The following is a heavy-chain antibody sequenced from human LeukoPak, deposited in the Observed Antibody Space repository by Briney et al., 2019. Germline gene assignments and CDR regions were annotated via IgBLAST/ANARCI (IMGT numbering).Heavy chain of an antibody. CDR3: ARLLFGRNWNDVDY. J-gene: IGHJ4*02. D-gene: IGHD1-1*01. CDR1: GYSFSNYW. Sequence: KISCKGSGYSFSNYWIGWVRQMPGKGLEWMGIIYPGDSDTRYSPSFEGQVTISADKSISTAYLQWSSLKASDTAMYYCARLLFGRNWNDVDYWGQGTLVTVSS. V-gene: IGHV5-51*01. CDR2: IYPGDSDT.